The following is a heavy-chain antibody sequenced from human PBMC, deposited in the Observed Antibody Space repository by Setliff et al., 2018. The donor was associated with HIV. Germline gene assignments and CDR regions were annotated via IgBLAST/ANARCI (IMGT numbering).Heavy chain of an antibody. D-gene: IGHD1-1*01. J-gene: IGHJ4*02. CDR2: ISGSGSTI. Sequence: PGGSLRLSCAASGFTFSDYYMSWIRQAPGKGLEWVACISGSGSTIYYADSVKGRFTISRDNARNSLYVQMNSLRVEDTAVYFCARVNRGGVGRQHWRSFDYWGQGTLVTVSS. V-gene: IGHV3-11*01. CDR3: ARVNRGGVGRQHWRSFDY. CDR1: GFTFSDYY.